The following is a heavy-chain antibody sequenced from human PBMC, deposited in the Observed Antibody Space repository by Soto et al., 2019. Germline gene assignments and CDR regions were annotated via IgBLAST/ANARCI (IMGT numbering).Heavy chain of an antibody. CDR3: AREYYDYVWGAYYYYGMDV. D-gene: IGHD3-16*01. V-gene: IGHV4-59*01. Sequence: SETLSHTCTVSGGSISSYYWSWIRQPPGKGLEWIGYIYYSGSTNYNPSLKSRVTISVDTSKNQFSLKLSSVTAADTAVYYCAREYYDYVWGAYYYYGMDVWGQGTTVTV. J-gene: IGHJ6*02. CDR2: IYYSGST. CDR1: GGSISSYY.